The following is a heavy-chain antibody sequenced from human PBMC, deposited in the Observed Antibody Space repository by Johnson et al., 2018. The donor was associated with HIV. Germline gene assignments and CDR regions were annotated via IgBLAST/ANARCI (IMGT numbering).Heavy chain of an antibody. CDR2: INSDGSST. J-gene: IGHJ3*02. CDR3: AKDTYYYDSSGYYRDAFDI. Sequence: VQLVESGGGLVQPGGSLRLSCAASGFTFSSYGMHWVRQAPGKGLVWVSRINSDGSSTSYADSVKGRFTISRDNAKNMLYLQMNSLRAEDTAVYYCAKDTYYYDSSGYYRDAFDIWGQGAMVTVSS. D-gene: IGHD3-22*01. V-gene: IGHV3-74*01. CDR1: GFTFSSYG.